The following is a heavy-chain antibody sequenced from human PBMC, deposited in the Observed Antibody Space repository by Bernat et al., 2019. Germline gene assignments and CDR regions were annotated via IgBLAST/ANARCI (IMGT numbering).Heavy chain of an antibody. CDR2: ISFDGNNK. CDR1: GFTFSSYA. CDR3: ARGPPQYCSGDGCYLGLDY. V-gene: IGHV3-30-3*01. Sequence: QVQLVESGGGVVQPGRSLRLSCAASGFTFSSYAMHWVRQAPGKGLEWVAVISFDGNNKYYADSVKGRLTISRDNSKSTLFLQMNSLRAEDTAVYYCARGPPQYCSGDGCYLGLDYWGQGTLVTVSS. D-gene: IGHD2-15*01. J-gene: IGHJ4*02.